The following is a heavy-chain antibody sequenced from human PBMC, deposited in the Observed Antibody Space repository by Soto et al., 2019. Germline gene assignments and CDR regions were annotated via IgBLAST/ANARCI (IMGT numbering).Heavy chain of an antibody. D-gene: IGHD6-13*01. J-gene: IGHJ5*02. Sequence: QVQLQESGPGLVKPSQTLSLTCTVSGGSISSGGYYWSWIRQHPGKGLEWIGYIYYSGSTYSNPSLKSRVTISVDTSKNQFSLKLSSVTAADTAVYYCARSIRAAAGIFWFDPWGQGTLVTVSS. V-gene: IGHV4-31*03. CDR1: GGSISSGGYY. CDR3: ARSIRAAAGIFWFDP. CDR2: IYYSGST.